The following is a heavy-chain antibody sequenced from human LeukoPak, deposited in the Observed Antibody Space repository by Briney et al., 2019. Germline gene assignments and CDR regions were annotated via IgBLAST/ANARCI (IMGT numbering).Heavy chain of an antibody. Sequence: PGGSLRLSCAASGFTFSIYVMSWVRQAPGKGLEWIGSIYYSGSTYYNPSLKGRVTISVDTSKNQFSLKLSSVTAADTAVYYCARGAGAMIVVLIDQHWGQGTLVTVSS. J-gene: IGHJ1*01. CDR2: IYYSGST. D-gene: IGHD3-22*01. CDR1: GFTFSIYV. CDR3: ARGAGAMIVVLIDQH. V-gene: IGHV4-39*07.